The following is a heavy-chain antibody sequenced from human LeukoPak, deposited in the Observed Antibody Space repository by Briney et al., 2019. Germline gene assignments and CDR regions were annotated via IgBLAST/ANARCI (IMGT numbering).Heavy chain of an antibody. CDR1: GFTFSSYG. D-gene: IGHD3-9*01. V-gene: IGHV3-30*02. CDR2: IRYDGSNK. Sequence: GGPLRLSCAASGFTFSSYGMHGVPQSPGKAGEWVAFIRYDGSNKYYADSVKGRFTISRDNSKNTLYLQMNSLRAEDTAVYYCAKDWPGVLRYFDWQAPNWFDPWGQGTLVTVSS. CDR3: AKDWPGVLRYFDWQAPNWFDP. J-gene: IGHJ5*02.